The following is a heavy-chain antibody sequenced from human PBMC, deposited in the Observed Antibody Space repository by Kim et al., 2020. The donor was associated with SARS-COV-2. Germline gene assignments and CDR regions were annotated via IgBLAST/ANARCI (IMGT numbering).Heavy chain of an antibody. Sequence: GGSLRLSCAASGFTFSSYSMNWVRQAPGKGLEWVSSISSSSSYIYYADSVKGRFTISRDNAKNSLYLQMNSLRAEDTAVYYCAGESGYYGSGSNWGQGTLVTVSS. CDR1: GFTFSSYS. V-gene: IGHV3-21*01. D-gene: IGHD3-10*01. CDR2: ISSSSSYI. J-gene: IGHJ4*02. CDR3: AGESGYYGSGSN.